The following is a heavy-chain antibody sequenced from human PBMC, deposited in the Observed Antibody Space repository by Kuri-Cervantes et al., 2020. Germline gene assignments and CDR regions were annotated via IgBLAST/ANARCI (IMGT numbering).Heavy chain of an antibody. CDR3: AREDYYDSSGYSLPLHSWFDP. Sequence: ESLKISCTVSGGSISSYYWGWIRQPAGKGLEWIGRIYTSGSTNYNPSLKSRVTMSVDTSKNQFSLKLSSVTAADTAVYYCAREDYYDSSGYSLPLHSWFDPWGQGTLVTVSS. V-gene: IGHV4-4*07. CDR1: GGSISSYY. J-gene: IGHJ5*02. CDR2: IYTSGST. D-gene: IGHD3-22*01.